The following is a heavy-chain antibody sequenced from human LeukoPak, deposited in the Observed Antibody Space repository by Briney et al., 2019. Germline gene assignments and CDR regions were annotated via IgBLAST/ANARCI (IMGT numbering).Heavy chain of an antibody. CDR2: IDSDGSST. CDR3: ASALRLAVNLDY. V-gene: IGHV3-74*01. Sequence: GGSLRLSCAASGFTFSGYWMHWVRQAPGKGLVWVSHIDSDGSSTNYADSVKGRFTISRDNAKNTLYLQMNSLRAEDTAVYYCASALRLAVNLDYWGQGTLVTVSS. J-gene: IGHJ4*02. CDR1: GFTFSGYW. D-gene: IGHD6-19*01.